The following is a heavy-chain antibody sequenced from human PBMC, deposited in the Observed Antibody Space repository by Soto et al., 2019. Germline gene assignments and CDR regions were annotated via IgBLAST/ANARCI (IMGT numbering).Heavy chain of an antibody. Sequence: QVQLQESGPGLVKPSQTLSLTCTVSGGSIDNYEYYWTWIRQPPGKGLEWVGYIYYSGRTNYNPSLNSRLTISLDTYTNQFSLRLTSVSAADTAMYYCARDRSNSPDYFDFWGQGTLVTVSS. CDR3: ARDRSNSPDYFDF. D-gene: IGHD6-6*01. V-gene: IGHV4-30-4*01. J-gene: IGHJ4*02. CDR1: GGSIDNYEYY. CDR2: IYYSGRT.